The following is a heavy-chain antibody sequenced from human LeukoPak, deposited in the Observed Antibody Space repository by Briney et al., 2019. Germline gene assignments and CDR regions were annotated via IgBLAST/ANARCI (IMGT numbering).Heavy chain of an antibody. CDR1: GGSFSGYY. D-gene: IGHD3-10*01. CDR2: INHSGST. J-gene: IGHJ6*02. Sequence: SETLTLTCAVYGGSFSGYYWSWIRRPRGKGLEWIGEINHSGSTNYNPSLKSRVTISVDTSKNQFSLKLSSVTAADTAVYYCARGGGSGSYYKRRPHYYYGMDVWGQGTTVTVSS. V-gene: IGHV4-34*01. CDR3: ARGGGSGSYYKRRPHYYYGMDV.